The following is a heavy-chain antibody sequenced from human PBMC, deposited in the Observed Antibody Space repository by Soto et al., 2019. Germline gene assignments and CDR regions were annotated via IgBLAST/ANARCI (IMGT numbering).Heavy chain of an antibody. CDR2: ISYDGSNK. V-gene: IGHV3-30-3*01. J-gene: IGHJ4*02. CDR3: ASAVGGNYYDSSGYLDY. Sequence: LRLSCAASGFTFSSYAMHWVRQAPGKGLEWVAVISYDGSNKYYADSVKGRFTISRDNSKNTLYLQMNSLRAEDTAVYYCASAVGGNYYDSSGYLDYWGQGTLVTVSS. CDR1: GFTFSSYA. D-gene: IGHD3-22*01.